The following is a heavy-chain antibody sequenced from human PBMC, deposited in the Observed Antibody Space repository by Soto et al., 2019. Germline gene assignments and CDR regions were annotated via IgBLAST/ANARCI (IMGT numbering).Heavy chain of an antibody. CDR2: IYYSGST. V-gene: IGHV4-39*01. CDR1: GGSISSSSYY. CDR3: ARLAVAGTAEYFQH. Sequence: QLQLQESGPGLVKPSETLSLTCTVSGGSISSSSYYWGWIRQPPGKGLEWIGSIYYSGSTYYNPSLKSRVTIAVDTSKNQFSLKLSSVTAADTAVYYCARLAVAGTAEYFQHWGQGTLVTVSS. J-gene: IGHJ1*01. D-gene: IGHD6-19*01.